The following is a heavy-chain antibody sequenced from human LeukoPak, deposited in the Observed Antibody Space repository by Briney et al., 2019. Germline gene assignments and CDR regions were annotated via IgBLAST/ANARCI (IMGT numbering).Heavy chain of an antibody. CDR1: GFTFSNYA. Sequence: GGSLRLSCAATGFTFSNYAIHWGRQAPGKGLEWVAFISDEGSRQHYADSVKGRFTISRDNSKNTLNLQMNSLRAEDTAVYYCVKDRTGTYTLDYWGQGTLVTVSS. V-gene: IGHV3-30-3*01. CDR3: VKDRTGTYTLDY. J-gene: IGHJ4*02. D-gene: IGHD3-10*01. CDR2: ISDEGSRQ.